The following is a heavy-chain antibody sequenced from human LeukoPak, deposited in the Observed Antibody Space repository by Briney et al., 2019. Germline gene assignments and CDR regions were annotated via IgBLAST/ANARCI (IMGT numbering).Heavy chain of an antibody. J-gene: IGHJ4*02. D-gene: IGHD7-27*01. CDR1: GFTFSNAW. Sequence: PGGSLRLSCAASGFTFSNAWMSWVRHAPGKGLEWVGRIKSKTDGGSTDYAAPVKGRFTISRDDSKNTLYLQMNSLRAEDTAVYYCAKVQLGIGVDYWGQGTLVTVSS. CDR3: AKVQLGIGVDY. CDR2: IKSKTDGGST. V-gene: IGHV3-15*01.